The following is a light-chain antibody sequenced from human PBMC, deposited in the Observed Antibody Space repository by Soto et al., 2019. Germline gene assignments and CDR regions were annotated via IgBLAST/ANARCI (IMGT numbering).Light chain of an antibody. V-gene: IGKV3-15*01. Sequence: EIVMTQSPATLSVSPGERATLSCRSSQSVSSNLAWYQQKPGQAPRLLTYGASTRATGIPARFSGSGSGTEFTLTISSLQPEDFAVYYCHQYNNWPPMHTFGQGTKVDI. CDR1: QSVSSN. CDR3: HQYNNWPPMHT. CDR2: GAS. J-gene: IGKJ2*01.